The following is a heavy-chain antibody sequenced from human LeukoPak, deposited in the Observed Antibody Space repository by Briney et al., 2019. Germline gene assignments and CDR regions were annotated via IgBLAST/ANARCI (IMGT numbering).Heavy chain of an antibody. CDR3: AKGLEYSYGLELDY. Sequence: PGGSLRLSCAASGFTFSSYGMSWVRQAPGKGLEWVSAISGSGGSTYYADSVKGRFTISRDNSKNALYLQMNSLRAEDTAVYYCAKGLEYSYGLELDYWGQGTLVTVSS. CDR1: GFTFSSYG. CDR2: ISGSGGST. V-gene: IGHV3-23*01. D-gene: IGHD5-18*01. J-gene: IGHJ4*02.